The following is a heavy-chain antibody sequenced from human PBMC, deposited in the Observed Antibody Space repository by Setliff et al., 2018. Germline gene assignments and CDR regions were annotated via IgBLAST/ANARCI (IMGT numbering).Heavy chain of an antibody. V-gene: IGHV3-15*01. CDR3: TTGPRDSRNYMTWLDS. J-gene: IGHJ5*01. D-gene: IGHD4-4*01. CDR2: IKSSREGATS. CDR1: GITFKNAW. Sequence: PGGSLRLSCSVSGITFKNAWMTWVRQAPGKGPGWVGRIKSSREGATSDYGAPAKGRFTISRDDSKNMIYLQMNNLKSDDTGFYYCTTGPRDSRNYMTWLDSWGQGTLVTVSS.